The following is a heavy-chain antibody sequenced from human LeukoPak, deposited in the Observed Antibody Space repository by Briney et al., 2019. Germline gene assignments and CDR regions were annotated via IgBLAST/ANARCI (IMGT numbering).Heavy chain of an antibody. Sequence: GGSLRLSCAASGFTFSSYSMNWVRQAPGKGLEWVSYISSSGSTIYYADSVKGRFTISRDNAKNSLYLQMNSLRAEDTAVYYCARGVRYFDWTHFDYWGQGTLVTVSS. CDR2: ISSSGSTI. CDR1: GFTFSSYS. CDR3: ARGVRYFDWTHFDY. J-gene: IGHJ4*02. D-gene: IGHD3-9*01. V-gene: IGHV3-48*04.